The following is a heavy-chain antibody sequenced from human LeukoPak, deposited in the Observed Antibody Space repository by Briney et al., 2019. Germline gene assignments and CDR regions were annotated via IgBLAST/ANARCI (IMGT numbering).Heavy chain of an antibody. J-gene: IGHJ4*02. CDR2: SRDKASSYTT. CDR1: GFTFSDHY. V-gene: IGHV3-72*01. Sequence: GGSLRLSCAVSGFTFSDHYMDWVRQAPGKGLEWIARSRDKASSYTTEYAASVEGRFTISRDESKNSLYLQMNGLKIEDTALYYCTRGPRTGWLGNSWGQGTLVTVSS. D-gene: IGHD6-19*01. CDR3: TRGPRTGWLGNS.